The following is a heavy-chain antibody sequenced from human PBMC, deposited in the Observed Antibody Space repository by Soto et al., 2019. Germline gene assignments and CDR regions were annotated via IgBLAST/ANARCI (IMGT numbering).Heavy chain of an antibody. D-gene: IGHD5-12*01. J-gene: IGHJ4*02. Sequence: QVQLVESGGGVVQPGRSLRLSCAASGFIFNSYGMHWIRQAPGKGLEWRAVISYDGSNIFYADSVKGQFTISRDNSNNALDLQMNSLTGDDTAVYYCARGVRGVAPIAIGFSLDYWGQGTLVTTSS. CDR3: ARGVRGVAPIAIGFSLDY. V-gene: IGHV3-30*03. CDR1: GFIFNSYG. CDR2: ISYDGSNI.